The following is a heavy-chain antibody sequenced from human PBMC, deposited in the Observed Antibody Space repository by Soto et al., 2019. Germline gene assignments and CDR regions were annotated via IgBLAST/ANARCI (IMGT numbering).Heavy chain of an antibody. D-gene: IGHD3-3*01. V-gene: IGHV4-39*01. CDR2: IYYSGST. CDR1: GGSISSSSYY. CDR3: AGSGYYSPNAFDI. Sequence: SETLSLTCTVSGGSISSSSYYWGWIRQPPGKGLEWIGSIYYSGSTYYNPSLKSRVTISVDTSKNQFSLKLSSVTAADTAVYYCAGSGYYSPNAFDIWGQGTMVTVSS. J-gene: IGHJ3*02.